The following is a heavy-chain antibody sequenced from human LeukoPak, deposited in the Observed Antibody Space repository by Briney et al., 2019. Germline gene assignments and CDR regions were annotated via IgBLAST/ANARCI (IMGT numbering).Heavy chain of an antibody. D-gene: IGHD6-19*01. CDR1: GYTLTSYG. J-gene: IGHJ4*02. CDR3: ARGEGRYHSSGWYWNY. V-gene: IGHV1-18*04. Sequence: ASVKVSCKASGYTLTSYGISWVRQAPGQGLEWMGWISAYNGNTNYAQKLQGRVTMTTDTSTSTAYMELRSLRSDDTAVYYCARGEGRYHSSGWYWNYWGQGTLVTVSS. CDR2: ISAYNGNT.